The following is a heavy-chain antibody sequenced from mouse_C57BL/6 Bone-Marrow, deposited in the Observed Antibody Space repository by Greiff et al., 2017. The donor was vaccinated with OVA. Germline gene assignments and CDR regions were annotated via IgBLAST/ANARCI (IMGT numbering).Heavy chain of an antibody. CDR2: IYPGDGDT. CDR1: GYAFSSSW. V-gene: IGHV1-82*01. J-gene: IGHJ3*01. Sequence: VQLQQSGPELVKPGASVKISCKASGYAFSSSWMNWVKQRPGKGLEWIGRIYPGDGDTNYNGKFKGKATLTADKSSSTAYMQLSSLTSEDSAVYFCARSDYSNSWFADWGQGTLVTVSA. D-gene: IGHD2-5*01. CDR3: ARSDYSNSWFAD.